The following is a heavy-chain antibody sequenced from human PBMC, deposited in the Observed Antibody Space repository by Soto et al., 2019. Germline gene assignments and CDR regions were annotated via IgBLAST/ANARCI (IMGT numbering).Heavy chain of an antibody. J-gene: IGHJ5*02. CDR2: INAGNGNT. CDR3: AREDYDILTGYYKGLYWFDP. CDR1: GYTFTSYA. V-gene: IGHV1-3*01. D-gene: IGHD3-9*01. Sequence: ASVKVSCKASGYTFTSYAMHWVRQAPGQRLEWMGWINAGNGNTKYSQKFQGRVTITRDTSASTAYMELSSLRSEDTAVYYCAREDYDILTGYYKGLYWFDPWGQGTLVTVPQ.